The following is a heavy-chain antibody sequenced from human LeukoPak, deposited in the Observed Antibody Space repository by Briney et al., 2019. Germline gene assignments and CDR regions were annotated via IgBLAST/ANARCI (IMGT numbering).Heavy chain of an antibody. CDR3: ARDLNGLLWFGELSFDY. Sequence: GGSLRLSCAASGFTFSSYSMNWVRQAPGKGLEWVSSISSSSSYIYYADSVKGRFTISRDNAKNSLYLQMNSLRAEDTAVYYCARDLNGLLWFGELSFDYWGQGTLVTVSS. V-gene: IGHV3-21*01. CDR2: ISSSSSYI. CDR1: GFTFSSYS. D-gene: IGHD3-10*01. J-gene: IGHJ4*02.